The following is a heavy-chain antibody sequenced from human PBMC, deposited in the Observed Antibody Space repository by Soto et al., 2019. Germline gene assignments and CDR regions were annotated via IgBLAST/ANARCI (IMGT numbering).Heavy chain of an antibody. CDR1: GYTFTNYY. V-gene: IGHV1-46*01. D-gene: IGHD3-10*01. CDR2: IYPSGGST. J-gene: IGHJ4*02. Sequence: ASVKVSCKASGYTFTNYYMHWVRQAPGQGLEWMGIIYPSGGSTRNAQKFQGRVTMTRDTSTSTVYMELSSLRSQDTAVYYCARDFSGPMDYWGRGTLVTVSS. CDR3: ARDFSGPMDY.